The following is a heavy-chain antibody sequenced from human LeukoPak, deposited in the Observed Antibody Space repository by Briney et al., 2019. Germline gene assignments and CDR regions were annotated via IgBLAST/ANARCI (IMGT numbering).Heavy chain of an antibody. CDR2: IDYDGSTT. J-gene: IGHJ4*02. CDR1: RFAFFKHL. CDR3: AKDVDLFGELYFDS. D-gene: IGHD3-10*02. Sequence: GGSLRLSCTASRFAFFKHLMHWVRDAPGKGLGWVSRIDYDGSTTDYADSVKGRFTISRDDAKNTLYLHMKSLRAEDTAVYYCAKDVDLFGELYFDSWGQGTLVTVSS. V-gene: IGHV3-74*01.